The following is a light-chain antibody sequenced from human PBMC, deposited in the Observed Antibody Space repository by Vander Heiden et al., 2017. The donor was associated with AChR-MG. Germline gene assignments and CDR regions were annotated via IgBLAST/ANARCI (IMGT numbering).Light chain of an antibody. Sequence: DMQMTQSPQSLSACVGDTITISCRTSKTTRTYLNWFQQSPGKAPRLLICAASRLPSRVPSRFSGSGSGTDFTLTISSLQPEDFATYFCQQSYTTPWTFGQGTKVEIK. CDR1: KTTRTY. V-gene: IGKV1-39*01. CDR3: QQSYTTPWT. J-gene: IGKJ1*01. CDR2: AAS.